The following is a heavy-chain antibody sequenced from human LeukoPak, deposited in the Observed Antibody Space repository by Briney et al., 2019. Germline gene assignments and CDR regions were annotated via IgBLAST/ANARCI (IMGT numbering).Heavy chain of an antibody. CDR2: IHHSGST. CDR1: SGFYSVYY. CDR3: ARGPVLRYFDWLLSNDAFDI. J-gene: IGHJ3*02. V-gene: IGHV4-34*01. D-gene: IGHD3-9*01. Sequence: SEPQSLTCAVCSGFYSVYYWSWIRQPPGKGLEWIEEIHHSGSTNYNPSLKSRVTISVDTSKNQFSLKLSSVTAADTAVYYCARGPVLRYFDWLLSNDAFDIWGQGTMVTVSS.